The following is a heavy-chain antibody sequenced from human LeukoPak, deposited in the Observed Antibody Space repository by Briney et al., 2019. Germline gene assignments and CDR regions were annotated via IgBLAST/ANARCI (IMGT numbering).Heavy chain of an antibody. V-gene: IGHV1-2*06. CDR1: GYTFTGYY. Sequence: GASVKVSCKASGYTFTGYYMHWVRQAPGQGLEWMGRINPNSGGTNYAQKFQGRVTMTRDTSISTAYMELSRLRSDDTAVYYCARVLVRGVKHSFDYWGQGTLVTVSS. J-gene: IGHJ4*02. D-gene: IGHD3-10*01. CDR2: INPNSGGT. CDR3: ARVLVRGVKHSFDY.